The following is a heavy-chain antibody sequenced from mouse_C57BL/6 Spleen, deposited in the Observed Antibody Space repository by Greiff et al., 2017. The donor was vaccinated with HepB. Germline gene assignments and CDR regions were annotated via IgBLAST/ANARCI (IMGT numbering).Heavy chain of an antibody. V-gene: IGHV1-81*01. D-gene: IGHD1-1*01. CDR1: GYTFTSYG. Sequence: QVQLQQSGAELARPGASVKLSCKASGYTFTSYGISWVKQRNGQGLEWIGEIYPRSGNTYYNEKFKGKATLTADKSSSTAYMELRSLTSEDSAVYFCARRHYYGSSYYAMDYWGQGTSVTVSS. J-gene: IGHJ4*01. CDR2: IYPRSGNT. CDR3: ARRHYYGSSYYAMDY.